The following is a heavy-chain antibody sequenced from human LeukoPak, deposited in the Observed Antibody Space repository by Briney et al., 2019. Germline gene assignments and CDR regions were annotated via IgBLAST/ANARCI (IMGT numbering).Heavy chain of an antibody. CDR1: GFTFSSYA. CDR2: ISGSGGST. V-gene: IGHV3-23*01. D-gene: IGHD3-16*01. CDR3: AKGYYDYVRGSCYFDY. J-gene: IGHJ4*02. Sequence: GGSLRLSCAASGFTFSSYAMSWVRQAPGKGLEWVSAISGSGGSTYYADSVKGRFTISRDNSRDTLYLQMNSLRAEDTAVYYCAKGYYDYVRGSCYFDYWGQGTLVTVSS.